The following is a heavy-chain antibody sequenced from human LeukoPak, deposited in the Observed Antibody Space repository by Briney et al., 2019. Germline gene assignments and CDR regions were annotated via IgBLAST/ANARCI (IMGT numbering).Heavy chain of an antibody. CDR3: AKSEGGFGESYYYYGMDV. D-gene: IGHD3-10*01. V-gene: IGHV3-30*18. Sequence: GGSLRLSCAASGFTFSSYGMHWVRQAPGKGLEWVAVISYDGSNKYYADSVEGRFTISRDNSKNTLYLQMNSLRAEDTAVYYCAKSEGGFGESYYYYGMDVWGQGTTVTVSS. J-gene: IGHJ6*02. CDR1: GFTFSSYG. CDR2: ISYDGSNK.